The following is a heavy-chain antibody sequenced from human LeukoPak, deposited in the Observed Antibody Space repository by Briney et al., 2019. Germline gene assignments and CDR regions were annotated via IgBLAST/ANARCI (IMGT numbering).Heavy chain of an antibody. J-gene: IGHJ1*01. V-gene: IGHV3-7*01. CDR2: INEDGSVQ. CDR3: ARGGGSYLFQH. D-gene: IGHD1-26*01. CDR1: GFIISDYW. Sequence: PGGSLRLSCAASGFIISDYWMNWVRQVPGKGLEWVANINEDGSVQDYVDSVRGRFTISRDNAKNSVYLQMNSPRAEDTAVYYCARGGGSYLFQHWGQGTLVTVSS.